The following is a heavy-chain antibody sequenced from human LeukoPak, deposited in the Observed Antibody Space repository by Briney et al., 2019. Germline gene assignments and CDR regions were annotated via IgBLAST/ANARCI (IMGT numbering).Heavy chain of an antibody. V-gene: IGHV1-69*13. D-gene: IGHD4-17*01. CDR2: IIPIFGTA. CDR1: GGTFSSYA. J-gene: IGHJ4*02. Sequence: SVKVSRKASGGTFSSYAISWVRQAPGHGLEWMGGIIPIFGTANYAQKFQGRVTITADESTSTAYMELSSLRSEDTAVYYCARDLGMTTVTRRVSFDYWGQGTLVTVSS. CDR3: ARDLGMTTVTRRVSFDY.